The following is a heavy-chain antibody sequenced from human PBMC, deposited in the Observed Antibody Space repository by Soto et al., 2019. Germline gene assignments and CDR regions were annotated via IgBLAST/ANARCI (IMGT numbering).Heavy chain of an antibody. V-gene: IGHV1-18*01. J-gene: IGHJ4*02. CDR1: GYTFTSYG. CDR2: ISAYNGNT. D-gene: IGHD3-9*01. Sequence: ASVKVSCKASGYTFTSYGISWVRQAPGQGLEWMGWISAYNGNTNYAQKLQGRVTMTTDTSTSTAYMELRSLRSDDTAVYYCARDLIGYPHPDDILTGPRIHPFDYWGQGTLVTVSS. CDR3: ARDLIGYPHPDDILTGPRIHPFDY.